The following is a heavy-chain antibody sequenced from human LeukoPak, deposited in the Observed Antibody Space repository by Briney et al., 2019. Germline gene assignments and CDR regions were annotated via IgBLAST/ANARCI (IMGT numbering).Heavy chain of an antibody. CDR1: GYTFTGYY. V-gene: IGHV1-2*02. CDR3: ARGESSSWYG. Sequence: ASVKVSCKASGYTFTGYYMHWVRQAPGQGLEWMGWISPNSGGTNYAQKFQGRVTMTRDTSISTAYMELSRLTSDDTAVYNCARGESSSWYGWGQGTLVTVSS. D-gene: IGHD6-13*01. CDR2: ISPNSGGT. J-gene: IGHJ4*02.